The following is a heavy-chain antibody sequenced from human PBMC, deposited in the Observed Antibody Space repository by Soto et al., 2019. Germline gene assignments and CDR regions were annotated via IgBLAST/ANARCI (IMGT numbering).Heavy chain of an antibody. Sequence: EVQLLESGGGLVQPGGSLRLSCAASGFTFSSYAMSWVRQAPGKGLEWVSAISGSGGSTYYANSVKGRFTISRDNYKNTLYLQMNSLRAEDTAVYYCAKVSPPGGYSSSCPLVSANWYFDLWGRGTLVTVSS. CDR3: AKVSPPGGYSSSCPLVSANWYFDL. D-gene: IGHD6-13*01. J-gene: IGHJ2*01. CDR1: GFTFSSYA. CDR2: ISGSGGST. V-gene: IGHV3-23*01.